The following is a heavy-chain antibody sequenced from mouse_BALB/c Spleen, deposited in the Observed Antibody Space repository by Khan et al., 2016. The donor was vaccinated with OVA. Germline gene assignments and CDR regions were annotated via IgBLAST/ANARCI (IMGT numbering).Heavy chain of an antibody. Sequence: VQLVESGPGLVAPSQSLSLTCTISGFSLTNYGVHWVRQPPGQGLEWLVLMWNDGSTTYNSALKSRLTISKDNSKSQVFLKMNSLQTDDTAMYSCARQPYYHYNIMDYWGQGTSVTVSS. V-gene: IGHV2-6-1*01. CDR2: MWNDGST. D-gene: IGHD2-4*01. CDR3: ARQPYYHYNIMDY. J-gene: IGHJ4*01. CDR1: GFSLTNYG.